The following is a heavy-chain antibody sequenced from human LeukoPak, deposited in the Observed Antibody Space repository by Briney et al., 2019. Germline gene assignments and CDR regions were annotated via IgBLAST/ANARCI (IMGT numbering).Heavy chain of an antibody. CDR3: ARDGAGGYSNYYYGMDV. CDR1: GGTFSSYA. V-gene: IGHV1-69*04. D-gene: IGHD4-11*01. CDR2: IIPIFGIA. Sequence: GASVKVSCKASGGTFSSYAISWVRQAPGQGLEWMGRIIPIFGIANYAQEFQGRVTITADKSTSTAHMELSSLRSEDTAVYYCARDGAGGYSNYYYGMDVWGQGTTATVSS. J-gene: IGHJ6*02.